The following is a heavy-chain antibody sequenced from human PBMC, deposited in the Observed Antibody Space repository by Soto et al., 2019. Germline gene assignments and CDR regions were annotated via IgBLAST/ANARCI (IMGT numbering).Heavy chain of an antibody. Sequence: PSETLSLTCTVSGGSISSSSYYWGWIRQPPGKGLEWIGSIYYSGSTYYNPSLKSRVTISVDTSKNQFSLKLSSMTAADTAVYYCARHRGYYDILNGHYTELNFDYWGQGTTVTVSS. J-gene: IGHJ4*02. CDR3: ARHRGYYDILNGHYTELNFDY. D-gene: IGHD3-9*01. CDR2: IYYSGST. V-gene: IGHV4-39*01. CDR1: GGSISSSSYY.